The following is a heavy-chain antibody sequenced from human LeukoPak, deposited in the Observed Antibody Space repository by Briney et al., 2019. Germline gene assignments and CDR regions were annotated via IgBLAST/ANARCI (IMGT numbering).Heavy chain of an antibody. V-gene: IGHV3-23*01. CDR2: IGSGGSPT. Sequence: GGSLRLSCAASGFTFSSYAMGWVRQAPGKGLECVSVIGSGGSPTYYADSVKGRFTVSRDNSKNTLYLQMNSLRAEDTAVYYCAKYLTSGTRIFDYWGQGTLVSVSS. CDR3: AKYLTSGTRIFDY. J-gene: IGHJ4*02. D-gene: IGHD6-13*01. CDR1: GFTFSSYA.